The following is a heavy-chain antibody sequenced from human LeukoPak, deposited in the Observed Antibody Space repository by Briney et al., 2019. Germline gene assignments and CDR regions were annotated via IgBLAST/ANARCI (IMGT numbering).Heavy chain of an antibody. J-gene: IGHJ4*02. Sequence: GGSLRLSCAASGFTLSDYYMSWIRQAPGKGLEWVSYISSSGSTIYYADSVKGRFTISRDNAKNSLYLQMNSLRAEDTAVYYCARDPDFWSGYSGGRFDYWGQGTLVTVSS. CDR3: ARDPDFWSGYSGGRFDY. V-gene: IGHV3-11*01. CDR2: ISSSGSTI. CDR1: GFTLSDYY. D-gene: IGHD3-3*01.